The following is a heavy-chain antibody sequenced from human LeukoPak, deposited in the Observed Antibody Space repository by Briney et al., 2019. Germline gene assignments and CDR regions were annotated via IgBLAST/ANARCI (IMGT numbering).Heavy chain of an antibody. CDR1: GGSISSYY. Sequence: PSETLSLTCTVSGGSISSYYWSWIRQPAGKGLEWIGRIYHSGSTYYNPSLKSRVTISVDTSKNQFSLKLSSVTAADTAVYYCAIIAADPFDYWGQGTLVTVSP. D-gene: IGHD6-13*01. CDR2: IYHSGST. J-gene: IGHJ4*02. CDR3: AIIAADPFDY. V-gene: IGHV4-59*05.